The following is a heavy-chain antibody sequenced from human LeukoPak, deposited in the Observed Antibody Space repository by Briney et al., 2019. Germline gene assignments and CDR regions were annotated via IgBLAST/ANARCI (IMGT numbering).Heavy chain of an antibody. CDR3: ARGMAAAGYYYYYYMDV. Sequence: GSLRLSCAASGFTFSDYYMSWIRQPPGKGLEWIGEINHSGSTNYNPSLKSRVTISVDTSKNQFSLKLSSVTAADTAVYYCARGMAAAGYYYYYYMDVWGKGTTVTVSS. D-gene: IGHD6-13*01. V-gene: IGHV4-34*01. CDR2: INHSGST. J-gene: IGHJ6*03. CDR1: GFTFSDYY.